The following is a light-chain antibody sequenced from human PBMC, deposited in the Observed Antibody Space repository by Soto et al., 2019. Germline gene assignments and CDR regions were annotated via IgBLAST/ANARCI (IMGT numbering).Light chain of an antibody. CDR3: LQDNSYPLT. CDR1: QGIRND. Sequence: AIQMTQSPSSLSASVGDRVTITCRASQGIRNDLGWNQQKPGKAPKVLIYGASILQSEVTSRFSGSGSGTDFTLTISSLQPEDFGTYYCLQDNSYPLTFGGGTKVEIK. CDR2: GAS. J-gene: IGKJ4*01. V-gene: IGKV1-6*01.